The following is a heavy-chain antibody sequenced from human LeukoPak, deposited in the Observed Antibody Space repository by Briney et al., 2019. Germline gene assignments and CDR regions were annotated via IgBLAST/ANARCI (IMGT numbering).Heavy chain of an antibody. CDR3: TRHRGGAAAGKGYYGMDV. CDR2: IRSKANSYAT. CDR1: GFTFSSYA. D-gene: IGHD6-13*01. Sequence: GGSLRLSCAASGFTFSSYAMSWVRQASGKGLEWVGRIRSKANSYATAYAASVKGRFTISRDDSKNTAYLQMNSLKTEDTAVYYCTRHRGGAAAGKGYYGMDVWGQGTTVTVSS. V-gene: IGHV3-73*01. J-gene: IGHJ6*02.